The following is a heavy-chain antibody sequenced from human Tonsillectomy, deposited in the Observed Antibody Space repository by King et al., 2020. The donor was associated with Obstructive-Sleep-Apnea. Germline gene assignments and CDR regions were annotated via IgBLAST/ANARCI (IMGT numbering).Heavy chain of an antibody. D-gene: IGHD2/OR15-2a*01. V-gene: IGHV3-30*18. CDR3: AKDRTNFYVSFDY. Sequence: VQLVESGGGVVQPGRSLRLSCAASGFTFSSCGMHWVRQAPGKGLEWVAVISDDGSNEYYADSVKGRFTISRDNSKNTLYLQMNSLRAEDTAVYYCAKDRTNFYVSFDYWGQGTLVTVSS. J-gene: IGHJ4*02. CDR1: GFTFSSCG. CDR2: ISDDGSNE.